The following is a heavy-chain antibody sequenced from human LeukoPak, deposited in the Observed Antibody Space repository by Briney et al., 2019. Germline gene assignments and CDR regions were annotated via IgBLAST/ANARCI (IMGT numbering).Heavy chain of an antibody. Sequence: SETLSLTCTVSGGSISSYYWSWIRQPPGKGLEWIGYIYYSGSTNYNPSLKSRVTISVDTSKNQFSLKLSSVTAGDTAVYYCARGLFGVIDYWGQGTLVTVSS. CDR2: IYYSGST. J-gene: IGHJ4*02. V-gene: IGHV4-59*01. CDR3: ARGLFGVIDY. D-gene: IGHD3-3*01. CDR1: GGSISSYY.